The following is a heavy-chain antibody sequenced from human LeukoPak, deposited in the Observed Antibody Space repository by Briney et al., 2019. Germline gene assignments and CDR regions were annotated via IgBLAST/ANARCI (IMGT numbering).Heavy chain of an antibody. CDR3: AKRRQWLGSFDY. CDR2: IYHSGST. Sequence: SETLSLTCSVSGGSISSSNWWSWVRPPPGKGLEWIGEIYHSGSTNYNPSLKSRVTISVDKSKNQFSLKLSSVTAADTAVYYCAKRRQWLGSFDYWGQGTLVTVSS. V-gene: IGHV4-4*02. J-gene: IGHJ4*02. CDR1: GGSISSSNW. D-gene: IGHD6-19*01.